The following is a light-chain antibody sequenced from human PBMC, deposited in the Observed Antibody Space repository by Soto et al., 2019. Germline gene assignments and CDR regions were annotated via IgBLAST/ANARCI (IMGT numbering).Light chain of an antibody. J-gene: IGLJ1*01. CDR1: SSDVGGYNY. CDR2: GVT. Sequence: QSALTQPASVSGSPGQSITISCTGTSSDVGGYNYVSWYQQHPGIAPKLLIYGVTNRPSGVSTRFSGFKSGNTASLTSSGLQAEDEADYHCSSYTSASTLLYLFGTGTKLTVL. CDR3: SSYTSASTLLYL. V-gene: IGLV2-14*01.